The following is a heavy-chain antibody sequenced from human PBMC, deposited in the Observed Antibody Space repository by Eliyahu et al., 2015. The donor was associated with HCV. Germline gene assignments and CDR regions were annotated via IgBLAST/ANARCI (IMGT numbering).Heavy chain of an antibody. CDR3: ARESYSSGRAPALDP. CDR1: GINFGASI. V-gene: IGHV3-30*16. Sequence: QGQLVESGGGVVQPGRSLRLSCASSGINFGASIMHGVRQAPGKGLEYVAGMSFDESSYYGGSVKGRFTISRDNSKKILYLQMDSLTVEDTAVYYCARESYSSGRAPALDPWGQGSLVTVSS. J-gene: IGHJ5*02. D-gene: IGHD6-19*01. CDR2: MSFDESS.